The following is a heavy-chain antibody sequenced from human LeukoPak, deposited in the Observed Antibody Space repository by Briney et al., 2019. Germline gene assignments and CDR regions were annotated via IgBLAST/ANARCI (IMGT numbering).Heavy chain of an antibody. J-gene: IGHJ4*02. CDR1: GGTFSSYA. Sequence: ASVKFSCKASGGTFSSYAISWVRQAPGQGLEWMGGIIPIFGTANYAQKFQGRVTITTDESTSTAYMELSSLRSEDTAVYYCAADLRADYFDYWGQGTLVTVSS. CDR3: AADLRADYFDY. V-gene: IGHV1-69*05. CDR2: IIPIFGTA.